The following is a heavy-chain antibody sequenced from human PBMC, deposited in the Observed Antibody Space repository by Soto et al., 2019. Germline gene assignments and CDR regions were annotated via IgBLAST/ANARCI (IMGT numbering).Heavy chain of an antibody. CDR2: INPSGGST. CDR3: ARGREGLSGWFDP. V-gene: IGHV1-46*01. J-gene: IGHJ5*02. D-gene: IGHD1-26*01. CDR1: GYAFTSDH. Sequence: ASVKASCKASGYAFTSDHVNRVRQATGHGLEWRGIINPSGGSTRYAQKSQGRVTMTRDTSTSTVYMELSSLRSEDTAVYYCARGREGLSGWFDPWGKGSLVTVSS.